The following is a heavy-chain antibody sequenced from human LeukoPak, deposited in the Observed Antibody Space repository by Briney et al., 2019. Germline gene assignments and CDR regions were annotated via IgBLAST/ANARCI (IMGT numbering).Heavy chain of an antibody. J-gene: IGHJ4*02. CDR3: ATGYDYVWGSPTSFDY. CDR2: IIPIFGTA. Sequence: SVKVSCKASGGTFSSYAISWVRQAPGQGLEWMGGIIPIFGTANYAQKFQGRVTITADESTSTAYMELSSPRSEDTAVYYCATGYDYVWGSPTSFDYWGQGTLVTVSS. CDR1: GGTFSSYA. D-gene: IGHD3-16*01. V-gene: IGHV1-69*13.